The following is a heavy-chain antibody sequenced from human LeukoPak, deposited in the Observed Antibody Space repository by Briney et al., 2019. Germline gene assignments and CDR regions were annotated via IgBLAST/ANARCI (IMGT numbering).Heavy chain of an antibody. CDR2: ISSSSSYT. CDR3: ARGSGKKLWLSDFDY. Sequence: PGGPLRLSCAASGFTFSDYYMSWIRQAPGKGLEWVSYISSSSSYTNYADSVKGRFTISRDNAKNSLYLQMNSLRAEDTAVYYCARGSGKKLWLSDFDYWGQGTLVTVSS. D-gene: IGHD5-18*01. V-gene: IGHV3-11*05. J-gene: IGHJ4*02. CDR1: GFTFSDYY.